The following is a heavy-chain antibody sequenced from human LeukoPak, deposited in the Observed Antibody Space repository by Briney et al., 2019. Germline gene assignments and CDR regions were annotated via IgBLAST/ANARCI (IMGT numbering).Heavy chain of an antibody. D-gene: IGHD3-16*01. CDR1: GYSISSGYY. V-gene: IGHV4-38-2*02. CDR3: ARDRGGDNWFDP. J-gene: IGHJ5*02. Sequence: SETLSLTCTVSGYSISSGYYWGWIRQPPGKGLEWIGSIYHSGSTYYNPSLKSRVTISVDTSKNQFSLKLSSVTAADTAVYYCARDRGGDNWFDPWGQGTLVTVSS. CDR2: IYHSGST.